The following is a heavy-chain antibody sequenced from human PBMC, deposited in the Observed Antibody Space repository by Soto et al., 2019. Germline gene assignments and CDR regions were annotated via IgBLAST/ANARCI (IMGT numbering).Heavy chain of an antibody. V-gene: IGHV3-23*01. CDR2: ISESGSST. CDR1: GFTFSSHA. J-gene: IGHJ5*02. D-gene: IGHD1-26*01. Sequence: GGSLRLSCVPSGFTFSSHAMSWLRQAPGNRLEWVSGISESGSSTYYADSVKGRFIISRDNSKSTVYLQMNSLRDEDTALYFCLNEEHLQFNWYELWGQGSLVTV. CDR3: LNEEHLQFNWYEL.